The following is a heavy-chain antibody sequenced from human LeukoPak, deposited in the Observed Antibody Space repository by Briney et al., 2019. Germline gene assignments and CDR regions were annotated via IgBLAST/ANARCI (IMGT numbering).Heavy chain of an antibody. CDR1: GYTFTSYG. V-gene: IGHV1-18*01. J-gene: IGHJ4*02. CDR3: ARAPSITMIVVVTPGDY. D-gene: IGHD3-22*01. CDR2: ISAYNGNT. Sequence: ASVKVSCKASGYTFTSYGISWVRQAPGQGLEWMGWISAYNGNTNYAQKLQGRVTMTTDTSTSTAYMGLRSLRSDDTAVYYCARAPSITMIVVVTPGDYWGQGTLVTVSS.